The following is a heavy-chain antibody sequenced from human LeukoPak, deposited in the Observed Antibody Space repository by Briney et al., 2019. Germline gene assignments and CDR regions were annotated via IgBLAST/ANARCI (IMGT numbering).Heavy chain of an antibody. CDR1: GFTFSSYS. Sequence: GGSLRLSCAASGFTFSSYSMNWVRQAPGKGLEWVSSISSSSSYIYYADSVKGRFTISRDNAKNSLYLQMNSLRAEDTAVYYCTRVLYSSGWYGDHYWGQGTLVTVSS. CDR2: ISSSSSYI. CDR3: TRVLYSSGWYGDHY. J-gene: IGHJ4*02. V-gene: IGHV3-21*01. D-gene: IGHD6-19*01.